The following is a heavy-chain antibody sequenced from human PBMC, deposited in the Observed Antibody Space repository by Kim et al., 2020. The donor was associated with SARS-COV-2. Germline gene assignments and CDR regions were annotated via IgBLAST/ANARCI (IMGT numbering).Heavy chain of an antibody. CDR2: INHSGST. V-gene: IGHV4-34*01. J-gene: IGHJ4*02. CDR1: GGSFSGYY. CDR3: ARGHWKLGWLQSQTRKYYFDY. Sequence: SETLSLTCAVYGGSFSGYYWSWIRQPPGKGLEWIGEINHSGSTNYNPSLKSRVTISVDTSKNQFSLKLSSVTAADTAVYYCARGHWKLGWLQSQTRKYYFDYWGQGTLVTVSS. D-gene: IGHD5-12*01.